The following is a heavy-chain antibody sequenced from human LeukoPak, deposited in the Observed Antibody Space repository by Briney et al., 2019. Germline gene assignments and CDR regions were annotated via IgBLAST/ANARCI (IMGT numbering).Heavy chain of an antibody. CDR1: GYTFTSYY. CDR2: INPSGGST. Sequence: ASVKVSCKASGYTFTSYYMHWVRQAPGQGLEWMGIINPSGGSTSYAQKFQGRVTMTRDTSTSTVYMELSSLRSEDTAVYYCARDRGWELPRDYFDYWGQGTLVTVSS. J-gene: IGHJ4*02. CDR3: ARDRGWELPRDYFDY. V-gene: IGHV1-46*01. D-gene: IGHD1-26*01.